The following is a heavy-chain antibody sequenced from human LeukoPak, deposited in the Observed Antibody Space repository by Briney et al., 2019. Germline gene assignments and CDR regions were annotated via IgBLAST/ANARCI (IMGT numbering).Heavy chain of an antibody. CDR2: IWYDGSNK. J-gene: IGHJ6*02. CDR1: GFTFSSYG. D-gene: IGHD2-15*01. V-gene: IGHV3-33*01. CDR3: ARESVVVVTASYYYYYGMDV. Sequence: GGSLRLSCAASGFTFSSYGMHWVRQAPGKGLEWVAVIWYDGSNKYYADSVKGRFTISRDNSKNTLYLQMNSLRAEDTAVYYCARESVVVVTASYYYYYGMDVWGQGTTVTVSS.